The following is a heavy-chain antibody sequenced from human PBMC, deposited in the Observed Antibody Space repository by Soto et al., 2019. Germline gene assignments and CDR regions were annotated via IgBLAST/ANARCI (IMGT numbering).Heavy chain of an antibody. CDR3: ACDPGLRPARIRGLGWFDP. D-gene: IGHD6-6*01. CDR2: KKQDGSEE. Sequence: EMQRVVSGGGWVQPGGCLRLACTASGFTFSGYWINWGRQSPGKGLEWVARKKQDGSEEHYVDSVKDRFTTSRANANNSVYLQMNSQRAEYTAEYYAACDPGLRPARIRGLGWFDPLGEGVLVTFSS. J-gene: IGHJ5*02. CDR1: GFTFSGYW. V-gene: IGHV3-7*03.